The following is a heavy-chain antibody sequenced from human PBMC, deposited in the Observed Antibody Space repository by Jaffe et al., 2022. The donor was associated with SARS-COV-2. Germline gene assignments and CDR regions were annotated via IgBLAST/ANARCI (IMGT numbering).Heavy chain of an antibody. V-gene: IGHV3-49*05. D-gene: IGHD3-3*01. Sequence: EVQLVESGGGLVKPGRSLRLSCTASGFTFGDYAMSWFRQAPGKGLEWVGFIRSKAYGGTTEYAASVKGRFTISRDDSKSIAYLQMNSLKTEDTAVYYCTSLGDFWSGWGYYYYYGMDVWGQGTTVTVSS. CDR3: TSLGDFWSGWGYYYYYGMDV. CDR1: GFTFGDYA. CDR2: IRSKAYGGTT. J-gene: IGHJ6*02.